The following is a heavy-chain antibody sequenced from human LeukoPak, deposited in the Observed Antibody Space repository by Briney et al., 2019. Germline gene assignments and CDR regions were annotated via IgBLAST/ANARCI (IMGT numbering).Heavy chain of an antibody. CDR2: ISAYNGNT. CDR3: ARASLTFGGVIVIPPGDY. V-gene: IGHV1-18*01. Sequence: GASVKVSCKASGYTFTSFGISWVRQAPGQGLEWMGWISAYNGNTNYARKLQGRVTLTTDTSTSTAYMELRSLRSGDTAVYYCARASLTFGGVIVIPPGDYWGQGTLVTVSS. CDR1: GYTFTSFG. J-gene: IGHJ4*02. D-gene: IGHD3-16*02.